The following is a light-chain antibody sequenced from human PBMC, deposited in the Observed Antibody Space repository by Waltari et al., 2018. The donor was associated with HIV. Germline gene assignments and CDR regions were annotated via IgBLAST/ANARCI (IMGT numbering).Light chain of an antibody. Sequence: QSALTQPASVSGSPGQSVTISCTGTSSDIGGYNYVSWYQQHPGKAPKLIISEVSNRPSGVSERFSGSKSGNTASLTISGLQAEDEADYYCCSYTSTTAFDVFGTGTRVSVL. CDR3: CSYTSTTAFDV. V-gene: IGLV2-14*01. CDR1: SSDIGGYNY. J-gene: IGLJ1*01. CDR2: EVS.